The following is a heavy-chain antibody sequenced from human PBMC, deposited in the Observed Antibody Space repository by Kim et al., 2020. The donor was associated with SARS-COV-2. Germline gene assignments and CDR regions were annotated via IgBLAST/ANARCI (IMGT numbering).Heavy chain of an antibody. CDR2: INHSGST. Sequence: SETLSLTCAVYGASFSGYYWSWIRQPPGKGLEWIGEINHSGSTNYNPSLKSRVTISVDTSKNQFSLKLSSVTAADTAVYYCARDRTKVAGDAFDIWGQGT. V-gene: IGHV4-34*01. CDR3: ARDRTKVAGDAFDI. CDR1: GASFSGYY. D-gene: IGHD6-19*01. J-gene: IGHJ3*02.